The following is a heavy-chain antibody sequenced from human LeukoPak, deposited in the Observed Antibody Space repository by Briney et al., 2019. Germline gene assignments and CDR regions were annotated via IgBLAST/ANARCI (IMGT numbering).Heavy chain of an antibody. Sequence: GRSLRLSCAASGFTFSSYGMHWVRQAPGKGLEWVANIKQDGSEKYYVDSVKGRFTISRDNAKNSLYLQMNSLRAEDTAVYYCARYYGSGSSGFDYWGQGTLVTVSS. CDR1: GFTFSSYG. CDR3: ARYYGSGSSGFDY. J-gene: IGHJ4*02. D-gene: IGHD3-10*01. CDR2: IKQDGSEK. V-gene: IGHV3-7*01.